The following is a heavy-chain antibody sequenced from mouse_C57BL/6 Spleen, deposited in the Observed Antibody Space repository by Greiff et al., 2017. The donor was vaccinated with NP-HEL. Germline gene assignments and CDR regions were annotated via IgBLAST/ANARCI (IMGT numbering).Heavy chain of an antibody. J-gene: IGHJ3*01. CDR2: ISSGSSTI. Sequence: EVQGVESGGGLVKPGGSLKLSCAASGFTFSDYGMHWVRQAPEKGLEWVAYISSGSSTIYYADTVKGRFTISRDNAKNTLFLQMTSLRSEDTAMYYCARGGDYGSSLVAYWGQGTLVTVSA. V-gene: IGHV5-17*01. D-gene: IGHD1-1*01. CDR3: ARGGDYGSSLVAY. CDR1: GFTFSDYG.